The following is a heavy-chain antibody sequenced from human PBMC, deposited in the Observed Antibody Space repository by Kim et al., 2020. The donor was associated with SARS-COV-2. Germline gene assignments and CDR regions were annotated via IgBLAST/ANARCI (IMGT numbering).Heavy chain of an antibody. Sequence: YAAPVKGRFTISRDDSKNTLYLQMNSLKTEDTAVYYCTTDKGWELLRYDYWGQGTLVTVSS. D-gene: IGHD1-26*01. CDR3: TTDKGWELLRYDY. J-gene: IGHJ4*02. V-gene: IGHV3-15*01.